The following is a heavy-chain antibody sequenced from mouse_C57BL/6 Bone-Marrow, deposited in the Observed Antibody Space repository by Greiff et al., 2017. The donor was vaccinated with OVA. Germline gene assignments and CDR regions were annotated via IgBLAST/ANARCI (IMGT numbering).Heavy chain of an antibody. Sequence: VKLQQPGAELVKPGASVKLSCKASGYTFTSYWMHWVKQRPGQGLEWIGMIHPNSGSTNYNEKFKSKATLTVDKSSSTAYMQLSSLTSEDSAVYYCARENYYGSSHWYFDVWGTGTTVTVSS. CDR3: ARENYYGSSHWYFDV. J-gene: IGHJ1*03. D-gene: IGHD1-1*01. V-gene: IGHV1-64*01. CDR1: GYTFTSYW. CDR2: IHPNSGST.